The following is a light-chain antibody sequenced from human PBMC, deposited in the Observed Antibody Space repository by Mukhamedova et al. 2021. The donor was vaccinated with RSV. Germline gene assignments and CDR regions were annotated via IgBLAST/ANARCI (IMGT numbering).Light chain of an antibody. V-gene: IGLV2-14*03. CDR2: DVS. CDR3: SSYTSSSTLVV. Sequence: GTSSDVGDYNYVSWYQHHPGKAPKLMIYDVSKRPSGVSNRFSGSKSGNTASLTISGLQAEDETNYYCSSYTSSSTLVVFGGGTKL. CDR1: SSDVGDYNY. J-gene: IGLJ2*01.